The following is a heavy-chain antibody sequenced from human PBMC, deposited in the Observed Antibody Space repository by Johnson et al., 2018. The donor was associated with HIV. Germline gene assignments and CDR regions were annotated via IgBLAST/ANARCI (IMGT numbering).Heavy chain of an antibody. J-gene: IGHJ3*02. D-gene: IGHD3-22*01. CDR2: IKQDGSEK. CDR3: ARDLPSNYYDSSGYYPDAFDI. CDR1: GFTFSSYW. Sequence: VQLVESGGGLVQPGGSLRLSCAASGFTFSSYWMSWVRQATGKGLEWVANIKQDGSEKYYVDSVKGRFTISRDNAKNSLYLQMNSLRAEDTAVYYCARDLPSNYYDSSGYYPDAFDIWGQGTMVTVSS. V-gene: IGHV3-7*01.